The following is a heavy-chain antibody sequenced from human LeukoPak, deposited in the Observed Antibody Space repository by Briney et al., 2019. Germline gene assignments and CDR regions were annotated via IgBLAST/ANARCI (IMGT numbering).Heavy chain of an antibody. CDR3: ARDIVVVPAAILEVYYYYMDV. Sequence: PSETLSLTCTVSGGSISSYYWSWIRQPAGKGLEWIGRIYTSGSTNCNPSLKSRVTMSVDTSKNQFSLKLSSVTAADTAVYYCARDIVVVPAAILEVYYYYMDVWGKGTTVTVSS. D-gene: IGHD2-2*02. V-gene: IGHV4-4*07. CDR1: GGSISSYY. J-gene: IGHJ6*03. CDR2: IYTSGST.